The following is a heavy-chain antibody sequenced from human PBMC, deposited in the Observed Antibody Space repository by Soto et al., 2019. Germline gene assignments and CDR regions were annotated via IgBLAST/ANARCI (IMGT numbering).Heavy chain of an antibody. J-gene: IGHJ6*03. CDR1: GYTFTSYD. CDR2: MNPNSGNT. D-gene: IGHD6-13*01. CDR3: ARGLEVTGSSWSVYSYYMDV. Sequence: QVQLVQSGAEVKKPGASVKVSCKASGYTFTSYDINWVRQATGQGLEWMGWMNPNSGNTGYAQKFQGRVTMTRNTSISTAYMELSSLRSEDTAVYYCARGLEVTGSSWSVYSYYMDVWGKGTTVTVSS. V-gene: IGHV1-8*01.